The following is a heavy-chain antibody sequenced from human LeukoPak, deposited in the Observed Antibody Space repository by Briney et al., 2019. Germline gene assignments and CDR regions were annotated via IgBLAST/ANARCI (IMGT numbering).Heavy chain of an antibody. CDR2: IYSGGST. V-gene: IGHV3-53*01. CDR1: GFTVSSNY. D-gene: IGHD3-22*01. J-gene: IGHJ3*02. Sequence: GGSLRLSCAASGFTVSSNYMSWVRQAPGKGLEWVSVIYSGGSTYYADSVKGRFTISRDNSKNTLYLQMNSLRAEDTAVYYCASRYYYDSSGYYGPDAFDIWGQGTMVTVSS. CDR3: ASRYYYDSSGYYGPDAFDI.